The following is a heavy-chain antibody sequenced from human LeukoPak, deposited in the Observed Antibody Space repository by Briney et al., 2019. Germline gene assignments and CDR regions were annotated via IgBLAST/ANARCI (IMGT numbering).Heavy chain of an antibody. D-gene: IGHD3-22*01. V-gene: IGHV1-18*01. Sequence: ASVKVSCKASGYTFTNFGISWVRQAPGQGLEWMGWISGYNGNTNYAQKLQGRVTMTTDTSTSTAYMDLRSLRSDDTAVYYCARDRHRRHYYDSSLHPPVDYWGQGTLVTVSS. CDR2: ISGYNGNT. CDR3: ARDRHRRHYYDSSLHPPVDY. CDR1: GYTFTNFG. J-gene: IGHJ4*02.